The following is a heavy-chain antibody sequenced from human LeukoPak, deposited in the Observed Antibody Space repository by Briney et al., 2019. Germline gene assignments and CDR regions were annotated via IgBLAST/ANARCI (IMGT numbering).Heavy chain of an antibody. CDR2: ISPGGGPT. CDR1: GFPFSIYG. CDR3: AKDGAWLRFDD. V-gene: IGHV3-23*01. Sequence: GGSLRLSCAGSGFPFSIYGMNWVRQAQGKRLEWVSGISPGGGPTYYEDSVKSRFTISRDDSKNTLYLQMNNLRAEDTAVYYCAKDGAWLRFDDWGQGSLVTVSS. J-gene: IGHJ4*02. D-gene: IGHD5-12*01.